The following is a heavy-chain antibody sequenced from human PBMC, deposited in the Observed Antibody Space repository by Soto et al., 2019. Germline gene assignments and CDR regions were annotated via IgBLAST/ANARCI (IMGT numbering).Heavy chain of an antibody. V-gene: IGHV4-31*03. Sequence: QVQLQESGPGLVKPSQTLSLTCTVSCGSISSGGYYWSWIRQHPGKGLAWSGYIYYSGSTYYTPCLKSRVTISVDTSKNQFSLKLSSVTAADTAVYYCARDDYKNCFDTWGQGTLVTVSS. D-gene: IGHD4-4*01. CDR1: CGSISSGGYY. CDR2: IYYSGST. CDR3: ARDDYKNCFDT. J-gene: IGHJ5*02.